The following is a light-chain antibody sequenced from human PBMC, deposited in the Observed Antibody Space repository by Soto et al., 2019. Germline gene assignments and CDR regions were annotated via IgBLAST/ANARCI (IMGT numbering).Light chain of an antibody. J-gene: IGKJ3*01. CDR1: QDIISY. V-gene: IGKV1-33*01. Sequence: DIQMTQSPSSLSASVGDRVTITCQASQDIISYFNWYQHKPGQAPTLLIYDASILETGVPPRCSGSGSETTFTFSISDLQPEDVAAYNCQFCDYLPIFGPGTTVDFK. CDR2: DAS. CDR3: QFCDYLPI.